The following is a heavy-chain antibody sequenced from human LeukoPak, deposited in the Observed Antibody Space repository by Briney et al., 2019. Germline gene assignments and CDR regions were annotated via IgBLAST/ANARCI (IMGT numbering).Heavy chain of an antibody. Sequence: ASVKVSCKASGYTFTSYGISWVRQAPGQGLEWMGWISAYNGNTNYAQKLQGRVTITTDESTSTAYMELSSLRSEDTAVYYCARDVMDIVVVPAAPRRAFDIWGQGTMVTVSS. CDR2: ISAYNGNT. J-gene: IGHJ3*02. D-gene: IGHD2-2*03. V-gene: IGHV1-18*01. CDR3: ARDVMDIVVVPAAPRRAFDI. CDR1: GYTFTSYG.